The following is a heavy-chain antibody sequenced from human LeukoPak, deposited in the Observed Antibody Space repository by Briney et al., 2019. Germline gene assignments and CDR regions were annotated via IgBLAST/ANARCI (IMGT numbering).Heavy chain of an antibody. Sequence: SETLSLTCAVYGGSFGGYYWSWIRQPPGKGLEWIGEINHSGSTNYNPSLKSRVTISVDTSKNQFSLKLSSVTAADTAVYYCARAPFWSGFRHNRIDYWGQGTLVTVSS. V-gene: IGHV4-34*01. CDR2: INHSGST. D-gene: IGHD3-3*01. CDR1: GGSFGGYY. CDR3: ARAPFWSGFRHNRIDY. J-gene: IGHJ4*02.